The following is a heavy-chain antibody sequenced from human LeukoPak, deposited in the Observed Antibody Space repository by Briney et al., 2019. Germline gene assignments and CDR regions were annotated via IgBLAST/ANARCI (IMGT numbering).Heavy chain of an antibody. CDR1: GGSISSSSYY. D-gene: IGHD3-22*01. V-gene: IGHV4-39*01. CDR2: IYYSGST. Sequence: SETLSLTCTVSGGSISSSSYYWGWIRQPPGKGLEWIGSIYYSGSTYYNPSLKSRVTISVDTSKNQFSLKLSSVTAADTAVYYRARGDSSGFPYYYYYMDVWGKGTTVTVSS. J-gene: IGHJ6*03. CDR3: ARGDSSGFPYYYYYMDV.